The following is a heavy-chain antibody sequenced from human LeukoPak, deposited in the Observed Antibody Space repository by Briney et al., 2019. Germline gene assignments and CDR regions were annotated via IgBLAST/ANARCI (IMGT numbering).Heavy chain of an antibody. V-gene: IGHV4-59*08. Sequence: SETLSLTCTVSGGSISSYYWSWIRQPPGKGLEWIGYIYYSGSTNYNPSLKSRVTISVDTSKNQFSLKLSSVTAADTAVYYCARHAGVGSFDYWGQGTLVTVSS. CDR1: GGSISSYY. D-gene: IGHD1-26*01. CDR2: IYYSGST. CDR3: ARHAGVGSFDY. J-gene: IGHJ4*02.